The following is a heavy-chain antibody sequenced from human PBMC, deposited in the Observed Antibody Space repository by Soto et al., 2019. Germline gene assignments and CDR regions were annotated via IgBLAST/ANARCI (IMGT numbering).Heavy chain of an antibody. V-gene: IGHV1-18*01. Sequence: QVQLVQSGAEVKKTGASVKVSCKASGYTFTNYEISWVRQAPGQGLEWMGWISAYNGNTNYAQRLQGRVTLTTDASTSTAYMELRSLRSDDTAIYYCARSYYGERGGAFDVWGQGTMVIVSS. CDR1: GYTFTNYE. J-gene: IGHJ3*01. D-gene: IGHD4-17*01. CDR2: ISAYNGNT. CDR3: ARSYYGERGGAFDV.